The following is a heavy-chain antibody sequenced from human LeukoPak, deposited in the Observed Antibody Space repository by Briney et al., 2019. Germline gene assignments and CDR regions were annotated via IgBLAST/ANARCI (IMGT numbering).Heavy chain of an antibody. D-gene: IGHD1-26*01. CDR2: ISSSSSTI. Sequence: GGSLRLSCAASGFTFSSYSMNWARQAPGKGLEWVSFISSSSSTIYYADSVKGRFTISRDNAKNSLYLQMNSLRAEDTAVYYCARDRGGSYSAIDYWGQGTLVTVSS. CDR1: GFTFSSYS. V-gene: IGHV3-48*04. J-gene: IGHJ4*02. CDR3: ARDRGGSYSAIDY.